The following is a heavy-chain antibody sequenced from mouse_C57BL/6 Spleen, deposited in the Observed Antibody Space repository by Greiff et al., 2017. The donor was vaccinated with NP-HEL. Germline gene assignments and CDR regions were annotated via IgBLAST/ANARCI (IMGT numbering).Heavy chain of an antibody. D-gene: IGHD1-1*01. J-gene: IGHJ3*01. Sequence: QVQLQQSGAELARPGASVKLSCTASGYTFTSYGISWVQQRTGQGLEWIGEIYPRSGNTYYNEKFKGKATLTADKSSSTAYMALRSLTSEDSAVYFCAISAGLSYGSSWFAYGGQGTLVTVSA. CDR2: IYPRSGNT. CDR1: GYTFTSYG. V-gene: IGHV1-81*01. CDR3: AISAGLSYGSSWFAY.